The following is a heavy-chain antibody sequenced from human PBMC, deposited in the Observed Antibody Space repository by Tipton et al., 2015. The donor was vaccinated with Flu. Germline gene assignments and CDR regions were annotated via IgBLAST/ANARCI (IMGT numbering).Heavy chain of an antibody. Sequence: TLSLTCTVSGGSIGSSSYYWGWIRQPPGKGLEWIGSIYYSGSTYYNPSLKSRVTISVDTSKNQFSLKLSSVTAADTAVYYCARVSNWFDPWGQGTLVTVSS. J-gene: IGHJ5*02. CDR2: IYYSGST. V-gene: IGHV4-39*07. CDR1: GGSIGSSSYY. CDR3: ARVSNWFDP.